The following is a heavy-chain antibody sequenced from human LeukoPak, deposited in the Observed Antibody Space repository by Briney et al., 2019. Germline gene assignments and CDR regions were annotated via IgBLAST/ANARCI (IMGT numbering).Heavy chain of an antibody. D-gene: IGHD3-16*01. CDR3: ARDRLGGSDY. CDR2: INSDGSST. J-gene: IGHJ4*02. V-gene: IGHV3-74*01. CDR1: GFTFRSYA. Sequence: PGRSLRLSCAGSGFTFRSYAMHWVRQAPGKGLVWVSRINSDGSSTSYADSVKGRFTISRDNAKNMVYLEMNSLRAEDTAVYYCARDRLGGSDYWGQGTLVTVSS.